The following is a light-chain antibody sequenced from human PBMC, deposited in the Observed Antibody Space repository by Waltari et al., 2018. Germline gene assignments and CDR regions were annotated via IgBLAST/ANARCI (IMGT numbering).Light chain of an antibody. Sequence: DIQMTQSPSTLSASVGDRVTITCRASQSIGSWLAWYQQKPGKAPKLLIYKASTLLSGVPSRFSGSGSVTEFTLNISSLQPDDFATYYCQQYNSYSVTFGPGTKVDIK. CDR1: QSIGSW. J-gene: IGKJ3*01. V-gene: IGKV1-5*03. CDR2: KAS. CDR3: QQYNSYSVT.